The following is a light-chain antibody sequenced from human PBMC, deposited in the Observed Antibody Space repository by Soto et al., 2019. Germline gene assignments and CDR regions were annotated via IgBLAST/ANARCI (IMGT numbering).Light chain of an antibody. CDR1: KSVSSY. Sequence: EIVLTQSPATLSLSPGERATLSCRASKSVSSYLAWYQQKPGQAPRLLIYDASNRATGIPDRFSGSGSGTAFTLTISSLEPEDFAVYYCQQRSNWPRLTFGGGSKVEIK. J-gene: IGKJ4*01. CDR2: DAS. CDR3: QQRSNWPRLT. V-gene: IGKV3-11*01.